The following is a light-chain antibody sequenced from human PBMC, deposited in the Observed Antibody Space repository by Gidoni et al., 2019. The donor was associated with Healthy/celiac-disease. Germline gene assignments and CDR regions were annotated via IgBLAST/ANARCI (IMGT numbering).Light chain of an antibody. CDR1: QSISSW. CDR3: QQYNSYPWT. Sequence: DIQMTQPPPTLSASVGDRVTITCRASQSISSWLAWYQQKPGKAPKLLIYKASSLESGFPSRFSGSGSGTEFTLTISSLQPDDFATYYCQQYNSYPWTFGQXTKVEIK. V-gene: IGKV1-5*03. J-gene: IGKJ1*01. CDR2: KAS.